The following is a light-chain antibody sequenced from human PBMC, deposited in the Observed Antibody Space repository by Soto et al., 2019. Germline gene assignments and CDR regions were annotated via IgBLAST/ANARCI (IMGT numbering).Light chain of an antibody. CDR2: DAS. J-gene: IGKJ4*01. CDR3: HQRSNWPLT. CDR1: QSVRSY. Sequence: EIVLTQSPATLSLSPGERATLSCRASQSVRSYLAWYQQKPGQAPRLLIYDASSRATGIPARFSGSGSGTDFTLTISSLEPEDFAVYYCHQRSNWPLTFGGGTKVDIK. V-gene: IGKV3-11*01.